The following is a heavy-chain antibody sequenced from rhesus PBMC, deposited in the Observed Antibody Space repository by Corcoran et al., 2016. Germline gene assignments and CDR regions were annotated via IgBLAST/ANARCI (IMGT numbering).Heavy chain of an antibody. Sequence: QLQLQESGPGLVKPSETLSVTCAVSGGSISSSYWSWIRQAPWKGLEWIGYIYGSGSSTNYNPSLKSRVTLSVDTSKNQLALKLSSVTAADTAVYYCASDRYCTGSGCYALDYWGQGVLVTVSS. CDR1: GGSISSSY. CDR2: IYGSGSST. V-gene: IGHV4-169*02. J-gene: IGHJ4*01. CDR3: ASDRYCTGSGCYALDY. D-gene: IGHD2-21*01.